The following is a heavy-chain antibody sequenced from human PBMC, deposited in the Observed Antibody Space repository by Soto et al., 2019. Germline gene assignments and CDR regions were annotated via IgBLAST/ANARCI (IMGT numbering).Heavy chain of an antibody. D-gene: IGHD3-16*02. Sequence: PSENLSLTCTVSGGSISSDYWNWIRHPAGKGLEWIGRIHSSGRTSYNPSLKSRVTMSLDKSNNQFSLKLSSVTAADTAVYYCAKDPSSYYLFYGFDVCGPRTTVTVSS. CDR3: AKDPSSYYLFYGFDV. CDR1: GGSISSDY. CDR2: IHSSGRT. J-gene: IGHJ6*02. V-gene: IGHV4-4*07.